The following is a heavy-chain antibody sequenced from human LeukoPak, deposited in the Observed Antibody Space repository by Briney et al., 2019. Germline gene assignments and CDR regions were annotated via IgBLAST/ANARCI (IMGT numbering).Heavy chain of an antibody. CDR3: AKNPSSGYYLYYFDY. V-gene: IGHV3-23*01. CDR1: GFTFSSYA. J-gene: IGHJ4*02. CDR2: ISGSGGST. Sequence: GGSLRLSCAASGFTFSSYAMSWVRQAPGKGLEWVSAISGSGGSTYYADSVKGRFTIFRDNSKNTLYLQMNSLRAEDTAVYYCAKNPSSGYYLYYFDYWGQGTLVTVSS. D-gene: IGHD3-22*01.